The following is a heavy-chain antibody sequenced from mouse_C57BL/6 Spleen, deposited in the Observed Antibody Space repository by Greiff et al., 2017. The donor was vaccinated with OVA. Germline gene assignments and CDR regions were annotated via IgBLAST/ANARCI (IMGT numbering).Heavy chain of an antibody. CDR1: GYAFSSYW. D-gene: IGHD2-3*01. CDR3: ARGWLLLFDY. J-gene: IGHJ2*01. Sequence: VQLVESGAELVKPGASVKISCKASGYAFSSYWMNWVKQRPGKGLEWIGQIYPGDGDTNYNGKFKGKATLTADKSSSTAYMQLSSLTSEDSAVYFCARGWLLLFDYWGQGTTLTVSS. CDR2: IYPGDGDT. V-gene: IGHV1-80*01.